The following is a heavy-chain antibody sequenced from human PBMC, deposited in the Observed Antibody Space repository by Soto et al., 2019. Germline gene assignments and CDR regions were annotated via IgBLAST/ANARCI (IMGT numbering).Heavy chain of an antibody. V-gene: IGHV1-2*02. D-gene: IGHD2-2*02. CDR1: GYTFTGYY. CDR3: ARSDCSSTSCYSSDY. Sequence: GASVKVSCKASGYTFTGYYMHWVRQAPGQGLEWMGWINPNSGGTNYAQKFQGRVTMTRDTSISTAYMELSRLRSDDTAVYYCARSDCSSTSCYSSDYWGQGTLVTVSS. J-gene: IGHJ4*02. CDR2: INPNSGGT.